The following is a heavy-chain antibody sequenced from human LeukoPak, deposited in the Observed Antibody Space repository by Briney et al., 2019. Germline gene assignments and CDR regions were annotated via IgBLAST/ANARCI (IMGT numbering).Heavy chain of an antibody. Sequence: GGSLRLSCAASGFNFSDYGIHWVRQAPGKGLEWVAVLSPHGNYEYYADSVQGRFTISRDDSKNTVYLQMNSLRDEDTAVYYCARDWIDRSLDYWGQGTLVTVSS. CDR3: ARDWIDRSLDY. J-gene: IGHJ4*02. D-gene: IGHD2-2*03. V-gene: IGHV3-33*01. CDR2: LSPHGNYE. CDR1: GFNFSDYG.